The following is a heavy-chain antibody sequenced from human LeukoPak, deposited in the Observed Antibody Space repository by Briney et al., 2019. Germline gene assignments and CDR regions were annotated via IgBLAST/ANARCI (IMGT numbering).Heavy chain of an antibody. V-gene: IGHV1-69*05. Sequence: GASVKVSCKASGGTFSSYAISWVRQAPGQGLEWMGGIIPIFGTANYAQKFQGRVTITTDESTSTVYMELSSLRSEDTAVYYCARGHCSGGSCYSGRNWFDPWGQGTLVTVSS. D-gene: IGHD2-15*01. CDR3: ARGHCSGGSCYSGRNWFDP. J-gene: IGHJ5*02. CDR2: IIPIFGTA. CDR1: GGTFSSYA.